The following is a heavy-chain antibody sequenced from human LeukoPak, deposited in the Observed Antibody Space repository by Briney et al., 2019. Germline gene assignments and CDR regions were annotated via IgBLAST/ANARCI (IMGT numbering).Heavy chain of an antibody. V-gene: IGHV1-69*13. CDR1: GGTFSSYA. D-gene: IGHD2-8*01. J-gene: IGHJ4*02. CDR2: IIPIFGTA. Sequence: GASVKVSCKASGGTFSSYAISWVRQAPGQGLEWMGGIIPIFGTANYAQKFQGRVTITADESTSTAYMELSSLRSEDTAVYYCARGFTKPYYFDYWGQGTLVTVSS. CDR3: ARGFTKPYYFDY.